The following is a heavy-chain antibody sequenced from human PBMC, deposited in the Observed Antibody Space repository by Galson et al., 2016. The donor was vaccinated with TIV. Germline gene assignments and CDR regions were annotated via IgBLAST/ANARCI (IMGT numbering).Heavy chain of an antibody. CDR2: ISYDGSDQ. D-gene: IGHD3/OR15-3a*01. CDR1: GFTFSSYG. CDR3: ARGRDSYYFDS. V-gene: IGHV3-30*04. J-gene: IGHJ4*02. Sequence: SLRLSCAASGFTFSSYGFHWVRQAPGKGLEWVSFISYDGSDQYYADSVKGRFTISRDKSKNTWYLQMRSLRAEDTALYYCARGRDSYYFDSWGQGTLVTVSS.